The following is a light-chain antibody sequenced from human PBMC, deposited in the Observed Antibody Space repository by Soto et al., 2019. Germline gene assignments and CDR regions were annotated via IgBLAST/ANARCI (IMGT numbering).Light chain of an antibody. CDR3: QQYGSSSFT. CDR2: GAS. V-gene: IGKV3-20*01. CDR1: QSVSSSY. Sequence: EIVLTQSPGTLSSSPGERATLSCRASQSVSSSYLAWYQQKPGQAPRLLIYGASGRATGVPDRFSGSGSGTDFTLTISRLEAEDVAVYYCQQYGSSSFTFGGGTKVEIK. J-gene: IGKJ4*01.